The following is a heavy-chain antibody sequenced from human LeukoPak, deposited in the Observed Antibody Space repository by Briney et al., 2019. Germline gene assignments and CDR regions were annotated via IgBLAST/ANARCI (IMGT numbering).Heavy chain of an antibody. CDR3: ARDRSGEGLGY. J-gene: IGHJ4*02. Sequence: ASVKVCCKASGYTFTGYYMHWVRQAPGQGLEWMGRINPNSGGTNYSQKFPGRVTMTRDTSISTAYMELSRLRSDDTAVYYCARDRSGEGLGYWGQGTLVTVSS. D-gene: IGHD3-10*01. CDR1: GYTFTGYY. CDR2: INPNSGGT. V-gene: IGHV1-2*06.